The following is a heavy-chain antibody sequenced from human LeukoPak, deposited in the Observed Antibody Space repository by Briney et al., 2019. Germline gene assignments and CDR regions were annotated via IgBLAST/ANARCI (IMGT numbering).Heavy chain of an antibody. J-gene: IGHJ4*02. CDR1: GGTCSSYA. CDR3: ARGVAAAGTE. Sequence: SVKVSCKASGGTCSSYAISWVRQAPGQGLEWMGGIIPIFGTANYAQKFQGRVTITTDESTSTAYMELSSLRSEDTAVYYCARGVAAAGTEWGQGTLVTVSS. CDR2: IIPIFGTA. V-gene: IGHV1-69*05. D-gene: IGHD6-13*01.